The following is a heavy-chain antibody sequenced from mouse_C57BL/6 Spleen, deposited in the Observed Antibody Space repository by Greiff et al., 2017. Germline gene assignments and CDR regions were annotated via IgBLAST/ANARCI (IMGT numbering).Heavy chain of an antibody. Sequence: VVKPGASVKIPCKASGYTFTDYNMDWVKQSHGKSLEWIGDINPNNGGTIYNQKFKGKATLTVDKSSSTAYMELRSLTSEDTAVYYCARGGSSYEGYFDYWGQGTTLTVSS. V-gene: IGHV1-18*01. J-gene: IGHJ2*01. D-gene: IGHD1-1*01. CDR1: GYTFTDYN. CDR2: INPNNGGT. CDR3: ARGGSSYEGYFDY.